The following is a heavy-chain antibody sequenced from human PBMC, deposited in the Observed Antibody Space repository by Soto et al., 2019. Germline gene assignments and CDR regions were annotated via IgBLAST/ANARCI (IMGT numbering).Heavy chain of an antibody. CDR2: IRNKTNNYAT. D-gene: IGHD2-8*01. CDR3: TRLSTNAPYDACDI. V-gene: IGHV3-73*01. Sequence: GGSLRLSCAASGFTFSDSAMHWVRQASGKGLEWVGRIRNKTNNYATAYNAPVKGRFTISRDDSKNTAYLQMNSLKTEDTAVYYCTRLSTNAPYDACDIWGQGTMVTVS. CDR1: GFTFSDSA. J-gene: IGHJ3*02.